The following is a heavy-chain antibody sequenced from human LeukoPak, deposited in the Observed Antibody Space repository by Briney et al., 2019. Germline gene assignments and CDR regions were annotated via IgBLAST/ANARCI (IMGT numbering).Heavy chain of an antibody. Sequence: SETLSLTCTVSGGSISSGDYYWSWIRQPPGKGLEWIGYIYYSGSTYYNPSLKSRVTISVDTSKNQFSLKLSSVTAADTAVYYCARKLGYCSSTSCLDAFDIWGQGTMVTVSS. CDR2: IYYSGST. CDR1: GGSISSGDYY. D-gene: IGHD2-2*01. J-gene: IGHJ3*02. V-gene: IGHV4-30-4*08. CDR3: ARKLGYCSSTSCLDAFDI.